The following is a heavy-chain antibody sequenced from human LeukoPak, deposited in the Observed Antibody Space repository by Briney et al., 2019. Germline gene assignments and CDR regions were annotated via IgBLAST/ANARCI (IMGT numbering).Heavy chain of an antibody. D-gene: IGHD3-9*01. V-gene: IGHV3-49*04. CDR3: TRLRGEYDILTGYHYYYYGMDV. Sequence: GGSLRLSCTASGFTFGDCAMSWVRQAPGKGLEWVGFIRSKAYGGTTEYAASVKGRFTISRDDSKSIAYLQMNSLKTEDTAVYYCTRLRGEYDILTGYHYYYYGMDVWGKGTTVTVSS. CDR2: IRSKAYGGTT. J-gene: IGHJ6*04. CDR1: GFTFGDCA.